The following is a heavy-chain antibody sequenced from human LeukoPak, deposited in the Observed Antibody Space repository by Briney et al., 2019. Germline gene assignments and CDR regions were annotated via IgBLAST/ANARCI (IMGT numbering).Heavy chain of an antibody. CDR1: GFTFSSYA. V-gene: IGHV3-23*01. CDR2: ISGSGGST. D-gene: IGHD1-26*01. Sequence: GGSLRLSCAASGFTFSSYAMSWVRQAPGKGLEWVSAISGSGGSTYYADSAKGRFTISRDNSKNTLYLQMNSLRAEDTAVYYCAKGARSASGSYPDHWGQGTLVTVSS. J-gene: IGHJ5*02. CDR3: AKGARSASGSYPDH.